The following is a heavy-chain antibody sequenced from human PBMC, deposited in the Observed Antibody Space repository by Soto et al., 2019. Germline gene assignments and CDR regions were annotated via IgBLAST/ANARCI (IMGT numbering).Heavy chain of an antibody. D-gene: IGHD2-2*01. J-gene: IGHJ4*02. CDR1: GFTFSSYS. CDR3: ARSATWTYLFDC. V-gene: IGHV3-48*01. Sequence: EVQLVESGGGLVQPGGSLRLSCAASGFTFSSYSMNWVRQAPGRGLEWVSHISSSSSNIYYADSVKGRFTISRDNAKNSLYLHMNSLRAEDTAVYYCARSATWTYLFDCWGQGTLVTVSS. CDR2: ISSSSSNI.